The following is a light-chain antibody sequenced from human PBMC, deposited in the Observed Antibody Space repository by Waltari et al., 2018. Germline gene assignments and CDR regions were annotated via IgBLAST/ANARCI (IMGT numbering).Light chain of an antibody. V-gene: IGKV1-5*03. CDR2: KAS. J-gene: IGKJ5*01. CDR1: QSISSW. Sequence: DIQMTQSPSTLSASVGDRVTITCRASQSISSWLAWYQQKPGKAPKLLIYKASSLESGVPSMFSGSGSGTEFTLTISSLQPDDFATYYCQQYNSYSSITFGQGTRLEIK. CDR3: QQYNSYSSIT.